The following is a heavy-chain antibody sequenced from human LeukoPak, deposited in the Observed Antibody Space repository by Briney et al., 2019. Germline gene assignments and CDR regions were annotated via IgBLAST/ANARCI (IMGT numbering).Heavy chain of an antibody. D-gene: IGHD6-13*01. CDR3: ARGIAMAAVGTQIDY. Sequence: GASVKVSCKASGYSFTTYYMHWVRQAPGQGLEWMGAINPNAGTTSYTQKVQGRVTMTRGTSTSTVSMELTSLRPEDTAVYYCARGIAMAAVGTQIDYWGQGTLVTVSS. J-gene: IGHJ4*02. CDR1: GYSFTTYY. CDR2: INPNAGTT. V-gene: IGHV1-46*01.